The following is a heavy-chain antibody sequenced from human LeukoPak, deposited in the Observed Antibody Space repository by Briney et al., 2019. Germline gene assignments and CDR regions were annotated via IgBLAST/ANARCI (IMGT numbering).Heavy chain of an antibody. CDR2: ISAYNGNT. CDR3: ASSVEYSSSSSYYYYGMDV. CDR1: GYTFTSYG. D-gene: IGHD6-6*01. V-gene: IGHV1-18*01. J-gene: IGHJ6*02. Sequence: GASVKVSCKASGYTFTSYGISWVRQAPGQGLEWMGSISAYNGNTNYAQKLQGRVTMTTDTSTSTAYMELRSLRSDDTAVYYCASSVEYSSSSSYYYYGMDVWGQGTTVTVSS.